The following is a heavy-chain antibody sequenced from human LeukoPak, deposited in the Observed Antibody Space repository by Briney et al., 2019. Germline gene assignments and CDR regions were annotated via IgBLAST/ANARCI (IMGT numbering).Heavy chain of an antibody. CDR2: ISWDGGST. V-gene: IGHV3-43D*03. CDR1: GITFSSFG. Sequence: PGGSLRLSCAASGITFSSFGMSWVRQAPGKGLEWVSLISWDGGSTYYADSVKGRFTISRDNSKNSLYLQMNSLRAEDTALYYCAASGSYYGPFDYWGQGTLVTVSS. CDR3: AASGSYYGPFDY. D-gene: IGHD1-26*01. J-gene: IGHJ4*02.